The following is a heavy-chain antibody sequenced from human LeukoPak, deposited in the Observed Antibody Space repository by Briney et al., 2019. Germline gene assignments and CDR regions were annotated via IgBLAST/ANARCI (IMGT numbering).Heavy chain of an antibody. CDR1: GYTFTSYA. D-gene: IGHD3-10*01. V-gene: IGHV1-3*01. CDR3: ARDQAYYYGSGTIDY. Sequence: ASVKVSCKASGYTFTSYAMHWVRQAPGQRLEWMGWINAGNGNTKYSQKFQGGVTITRDTSASTAYMELSSLRSEDTAVYYCARDQAYYYGSGTIDYWGQGTLVTVSS. J-gene: IGHJ4*02. CDR2: INAGNGNT.